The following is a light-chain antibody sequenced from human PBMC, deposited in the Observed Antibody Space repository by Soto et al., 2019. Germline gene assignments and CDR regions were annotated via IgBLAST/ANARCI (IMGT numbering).Light chain of an antibody. CDR3: ESWDSSMSAYV. CDR1: SSNIGGNS. Sequence: QSAVRQPHSVSAAPGQKVTISCSGNSSNIGGNSVSWYQQLPGTATKLLMYDDNERPSGIPDRFSGSKSGTSATLGITGFQTGDEVDYYCESWDSSMSAYVFRSATTANVL. V-gene: IGLV1-51*01. CDR2: DDN. J-gene: IGLJ1*01.